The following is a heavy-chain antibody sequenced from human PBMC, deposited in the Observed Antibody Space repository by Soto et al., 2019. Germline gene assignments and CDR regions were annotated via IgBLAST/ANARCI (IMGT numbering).Heavy chain of an antibody. D-gene: IGHD1-26*01. CDR2: MEPSSGRT. CDR3: ARGVTAGVDY. V-gene: IGHV1-2*02. CDR1: GYTFTGYY. J-gene: IGHJ4*02. Sequence: ASVKVSCKASGYTFTGYYMHWVRQAPGQGLEWMGWMEPSSGRTGYAQKFQGRVTMTRDTSINTAYMELSSLTSDDTAFYYCARGVTAGVDYWGQGTLVTVSS.